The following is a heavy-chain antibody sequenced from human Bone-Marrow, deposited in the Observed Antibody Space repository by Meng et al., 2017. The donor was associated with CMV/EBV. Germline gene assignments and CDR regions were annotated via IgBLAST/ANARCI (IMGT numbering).Heavy chain of an antibody. CDR1: GFSFSNYY. V-gene: IGHV3-48*02. J-gene: IGHJ4*02. Sequence: GESLKISCAASGFSFSNYYMNWVRQAPGKGLEWVSYISDDSRSEGYADSVKGRFTISRDNAKNTVYLQMNSLRDEDTAVYYCVRIMVGATGGDYWGLGALVTVSS. D-gene: IGHD1-26*01. CDR3: VRIMVGATGGDY. CDR2: ISDDSRSE.